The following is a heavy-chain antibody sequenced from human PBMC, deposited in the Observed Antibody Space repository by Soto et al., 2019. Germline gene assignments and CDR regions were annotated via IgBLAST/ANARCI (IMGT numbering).Heavy chain of an antibody. CDR1: GYSFFRYY. V-gene: IGHV1-46*01. CDR2: FLASGGNT. J-gene: IGHJ4*02. D-gene: IGHD3-3*02. CDR3: ARGGATIFGVIDS. Sequence: ASVKVSCKASGYSFFRYYIHWVRQAPGQGLEWMGRFLASGGNTFYAQRFRGRVSMTRDTSSTNTVSLGLTSLTSDDTAVYYCARGGATIFGVIDSWGQGTRVTVSS.